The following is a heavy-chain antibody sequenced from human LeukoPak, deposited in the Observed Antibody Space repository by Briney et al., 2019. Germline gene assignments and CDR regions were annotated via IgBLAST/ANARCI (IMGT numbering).Heavy chain of an antibody. CDR3: GGSGWYDGDHYYYYYMDV. D-gene: IGHD6-19*01. CDR1: GYTFTSYG. V-gene: IGHV1-8*03. J-gene: IGHJ6*03. Sequence: ASVKVSCKASGYTFTSYGISWVRQATGQGLEWMGWMNPNSGNTGYAQKFQGRVTITRNTSISTAYMELSSLRSEDTAVYLEGGSGWYDGDHYYYYYMDVWGKGTTVTVSS. CDR2: MNPNSGNT.